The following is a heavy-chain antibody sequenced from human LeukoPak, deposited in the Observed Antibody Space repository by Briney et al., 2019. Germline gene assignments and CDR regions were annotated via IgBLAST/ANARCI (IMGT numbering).Heavy chain of an antibody. CDR3: ARSYDFWSGPSKWYFDL. D-gene: IGHD3-3*01. CDR1: GGSISSYY. CDR2: IYYSGST. J-gene: IGHJ2*01. Sequence: SETLSLTCTVSGGSISSYYWSWIRQPSGKGLEWIGYIYYSGSTNYNPSLKSRVTISVDTSKNQFSLKLSSVTAADTAVYYCARSYDFWSGPSKWYFDLWGRGTLVTVSS. V-gene: IGHV4-59*08.